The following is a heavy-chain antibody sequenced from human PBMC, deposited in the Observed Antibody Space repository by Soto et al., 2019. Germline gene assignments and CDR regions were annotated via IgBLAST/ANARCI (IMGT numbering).Heavy chain of an antibody. V-gene: IGHV3-30*03. CDR3: ARSFGVVDDYYYYGMDV. D-gene: IGHD3-3*01. CDR2: ISYDGSNK. Sequence: GGSLRLSCAASGFTFSSYGMHWVRQAPGKGLEWVAVISYDGSNKYYADSVKGRFTISRDNSKNTLYLQMNSLRAEDTAVYYCARSFGVVDDYYYYGMDVWGQGTTVTVSS. CDR1: GFTFSSYG. J-gene: IGHJ6*02.